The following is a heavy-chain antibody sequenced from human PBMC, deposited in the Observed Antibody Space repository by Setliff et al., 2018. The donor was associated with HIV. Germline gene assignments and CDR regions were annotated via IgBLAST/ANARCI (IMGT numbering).Heavy chain of an antibody. CDR2: IHHTGYM. V-gene: IGHV4-34*01. CDR3: AAFFVTPLTTQGF. Sequence: PSETLSLTCAVYGGAFSGYYWNWIRQPPGKGLEWIAVIHHTGYMNYNPSLKSRVTISRDTSTNQFSLKVSSVTAADTAIYYCAAFFVTPLTTQGFWGQGTLVTVSS. D-gene: IGHD4-17*01. CDR1: GGAFSGYY. J-gene: IGHJ4*02.